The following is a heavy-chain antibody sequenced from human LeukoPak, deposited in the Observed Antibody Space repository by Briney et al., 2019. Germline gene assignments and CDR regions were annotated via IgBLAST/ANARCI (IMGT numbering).Heavy chain of an antibody. Sequence: GGSLRLSCAASGFTFSSYAMHWVRQAPGKGLEWVAVISYDGSNKYYADSVKGRFTISRDNSKNTLYLQMNSLRAEDTAVYYCARDLGSGWYLPDHWGQGTLVTVSS. CDR2: ISYDGSNK. J-gene: IGHJ5*02. CDR3: ARDLGSGWYLPDH. D-gene: IGHD6-19*01. V-gene: IGHV3-30*04. CDR1: GFTFSSYA.